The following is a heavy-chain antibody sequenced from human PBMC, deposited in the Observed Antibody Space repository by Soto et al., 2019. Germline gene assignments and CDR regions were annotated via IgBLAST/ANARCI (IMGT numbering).Heavy chain of an antibody. V-gene: IGHV1-18*01. CDR2: ISAYNGNT. Sequence: ASVKVSCKASGYTFTSYGISWVRQAPGQGLEWMGWISAYNGNTNYAQKLQGRVNMTTDTSTSTAYMELRSLRSDDTAVYYCARVDLYYYDSSGYYTQRYNWFDPWGQGTLVTVSS. J-gene: IGHJ5*02. D-gene: IGHD3-22*01. CDR1: GYTFTSYG. CDR3: ARVDLYYYDSSGYYTQRYNWFDP.